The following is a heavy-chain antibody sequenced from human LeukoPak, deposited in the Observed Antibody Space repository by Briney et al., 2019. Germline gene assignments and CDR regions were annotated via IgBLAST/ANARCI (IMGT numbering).Heavy chain of an antibody. J-gene: IGHJ4*02. CDR1: GGSISSGGYF. D-gene: IGHD1-26*01. CDR3: ANGGNSGSYFED. CDR2: VYHNGNT. Sequence: SETLSLTCSVSGGSISSGGYFWGWIRQPPGKGLEWIGTVYHNGNTYHNPSLKSRLTISVDTSKNQFSLKLSSVTAADTAVYYCANGGNSGSYFEDWGQGTLVTVSS. V-gene: IGHV4-39*07.